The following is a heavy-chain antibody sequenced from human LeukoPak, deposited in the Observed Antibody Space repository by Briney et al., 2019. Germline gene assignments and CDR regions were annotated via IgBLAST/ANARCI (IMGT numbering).Heavy chain of an antibody. D-gene: IGHD6-6*01. CDR2: INPNSGGT. CDR3: ARAEYRSHYYMDV. V-gene: IGHV1-2*02. CDR1: GYTFTSYY. Sequence: GASVKVSCKASGYTFTSYYMHWVRQAPGQGLEWMGIINPNSGGTNYAQKFQGRVTMTRDTSISTAYMELSRLRSDDTAVYYCARAEYRSHYYMDVWGKGTTVTVSS. J-gene: IGHJ6*03.